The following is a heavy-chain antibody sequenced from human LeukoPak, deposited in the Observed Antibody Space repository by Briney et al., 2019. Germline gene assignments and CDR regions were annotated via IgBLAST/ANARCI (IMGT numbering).Heavy chain of an antibody. CDR2: IAGRSDSI. D-gene: IGHD2-21*02. Sequence: GGSLRLSCGASRLTLSTYTMNWVRQAPGKGLEWVSHIAGRSDSIYYADSVKGRFTISRDKAKNSLHLQMKSLRAEDTAVYYCAKERAYCGGDCSIPHDAFGIWGQGTMVTVSS. CDR3: AKERAYCGGDCSIPHDAFGI. J-gene: IGHJ3*02. CDR1: RLTLSTYT. V-gene: IGHV3-21*05.